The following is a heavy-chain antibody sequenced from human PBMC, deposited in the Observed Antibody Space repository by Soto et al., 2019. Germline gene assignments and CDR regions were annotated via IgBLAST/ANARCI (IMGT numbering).Heavy chain of an antibody. D-gene: IGHD1-26*01. Sequence: QLQLQESGPGLVKPSETLSLTCTVSSGSISSSSYYWGWIRQPPGKGLEWIGSIYYSGSTYYNPSLKSRVTISVDTSKNQFSLKLSSVTAADTAVYYCARQDSGSYHYGVRYFDYWAQGTLVTVSS. CDR2: IYYSGST. J-gene: IGHJ4*02. V-gene: IGHV4-39*01. CDR1: SGSISSSSYY. CDR3: ARQDSGSYHYGVRYFDY.